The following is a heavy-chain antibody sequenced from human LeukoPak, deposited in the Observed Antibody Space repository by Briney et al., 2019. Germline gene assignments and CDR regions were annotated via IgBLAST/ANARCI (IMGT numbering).Heavy chain of an antibody. D-gene: IGHD3-22*01. J-gene: IGHJ6*03. CDR1: GFTFNDYA. V-gene: IGHV3-43D*03. CDR2: ISWDSGST. CDR3: AEDYYDSSGYYLGRYYYYYMDV. Sequence: PGGSLRLSCAASGFTFNDYAMHWVRQAPGKGLEWVSLISWDSGSTYYADSVKGRFTISRDNSKNSLYLQMNSLRAEDTDLYYCAEDYYDSSGYYLGRYYYYYMDVWGKGTTVTVSS.